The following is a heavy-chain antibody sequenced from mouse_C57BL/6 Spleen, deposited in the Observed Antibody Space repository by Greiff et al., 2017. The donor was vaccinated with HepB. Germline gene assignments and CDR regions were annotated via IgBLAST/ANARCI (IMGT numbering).Heavy chain of an antibody. CDR3: AREEGYDYEGSLGFAY. CDR1: GYSFTGYF. CDR2: INPYNGDT. Sequence: VQLQQSGPELVKPGDSVKISCKASGYSFTGYFMNWVMQSHGKSLEWIGRINPYNGDTFYNQKFKGKATLTVDKSSSTAHMELRSLTSEDSAVYYCAREEGYDYEGSLGFAYWGQGTLVTVSA. D-gene: IGHD2-4*01. V-gene: IGHV1-20*01. J-gene: IGHJ3*01.